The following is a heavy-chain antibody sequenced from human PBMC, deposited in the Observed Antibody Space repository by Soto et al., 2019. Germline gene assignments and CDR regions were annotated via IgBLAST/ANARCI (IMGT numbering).Heavy chain of an antibody. CDR2: TYYTADS. Sequence: SETLSLTCTVSGVSIRSYFWSWVRQPPGRGLEWIGYTYYTADSKYNPSLESRATISADPSKKQFSLRLSPVTAADTALYFCAGSKNRGVSSDYWGQGALVTVSS. CDR1: GVSIRSYF. J-gene: IGHJ4*02. CDR3: AGSKNRGVSSDY. D-gene: IGHD3-10*01. V-gene: IGHV4-59*01.